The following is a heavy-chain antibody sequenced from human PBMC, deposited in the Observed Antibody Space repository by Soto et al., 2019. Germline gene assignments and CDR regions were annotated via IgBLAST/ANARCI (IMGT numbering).Heavy chain of an antibody. CDR1: GGTFSSYT. CDR2: IIPILGIA. Sequence: QVQLVQSGAEVKKPGSSVKVSCKASGGTFSSYTISWVRQAPGQGLEWMGRIIPILGIANYAQKFQGRVTITADKSTSKATMELSSLKSEDTPVYYCAREEGSLRSGLDYWVQGTLVTVSS. V-gene: IGHV1-69*08. D-gene: IGHD3-10*01. J-gene: IGHJ4*02. CDR3: AREEGSLRSGLDY.